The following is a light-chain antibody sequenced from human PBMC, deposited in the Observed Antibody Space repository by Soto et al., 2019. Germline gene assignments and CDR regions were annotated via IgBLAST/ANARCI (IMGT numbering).Light chain of an antibody. Sequence: EIVLTQSPATLSLSPGERATLSYRATQSVSSYLAWYQQKPGQAPRLLIYDASDRATGIPARFSGSGSGTDFTLTNSSLEPEDFAVYYCQQRSNWTFGGGTKVEIK. CDR2: DAS. CDR1: QSVSSY. J-gene: IGKJ4*01. CDR3: QQRSNWT. V-gene: IGKV3-11*01.